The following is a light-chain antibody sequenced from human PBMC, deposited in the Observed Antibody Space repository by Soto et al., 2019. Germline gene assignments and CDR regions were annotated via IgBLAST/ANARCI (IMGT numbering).Light chain of an antibody. CDR1: QRVSNNY. V-gene: IGKV3-20*01. J-gene: IGKJ1*01. Sequence: ESLLTQSPGTLSLSPGERATRSCRASQRVSNNYLAWYQQKPGQAPWLLIYGASNRATGIPDRFSGSGSGTDFALPISRLEPADFAVYYCQQYGNSPWTFAQGTKVDI. CDR2: GAS. CDR3: QQYGNSPWT.